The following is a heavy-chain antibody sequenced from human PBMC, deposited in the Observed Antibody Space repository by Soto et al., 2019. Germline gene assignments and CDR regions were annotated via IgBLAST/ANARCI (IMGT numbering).Heavy chain of an antibody. V-gene: IGHV4-34*01. CDR1: GGPFSGYY. D-gene: IGHD1-26*01. Sequence: PSETLSLTCAVYGGPFSGYYWTWIRQPPGTGLEWIGEINHSGSTNYNPSLKSRVTISVDTSKNQFSLKLASVTAADTAVYYCARWSIVGANRFDHWGQGTLVTVS. CDR3: ARWSIVGANRFDH. CDR2: INHSGST. J-gene: IGHJ5*02.